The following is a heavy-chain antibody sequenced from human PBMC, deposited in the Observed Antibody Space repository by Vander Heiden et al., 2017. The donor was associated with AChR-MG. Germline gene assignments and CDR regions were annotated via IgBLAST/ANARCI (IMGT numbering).Heavy chain of an antibody. V-gene: IGHV3-30*03. Sequence: GFTFSSYGMHWVRQAPGKGLEWVAVISYDGSNKYYADSVKGRFTISRDNSKNTLYLQMNSLRAEDTAVYYCAHGLFYSWGQGTLVTVSS. D-gene: IGHD3-9*01. CDR3: AHGLFYS. J-gene: IGHJ4*02. CDR1: GFTFSSYG. CDR2: ISYDGSNK.